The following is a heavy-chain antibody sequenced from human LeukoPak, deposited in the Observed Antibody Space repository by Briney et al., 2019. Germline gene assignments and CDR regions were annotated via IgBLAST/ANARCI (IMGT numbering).Heavy chain of an antibody. D-gene: IGHD6-13*01. CDR2: IWYDGSNK. CDR1: GFTFSSYG. J-gene: IGHJ4*02. CDR3: AREYSSSWYDY. Sequence: PGRSLRLSCAASGFTFSSYGMHWVRQAPGKGLEWVAVIWYDGSNKYYADSVKGRFTISRDNSKNTLYLQMNSLSAEDTAVYYCAREYSSSWYDYWGQGTLVTVSS. V-gene: IGHV3-33*01.